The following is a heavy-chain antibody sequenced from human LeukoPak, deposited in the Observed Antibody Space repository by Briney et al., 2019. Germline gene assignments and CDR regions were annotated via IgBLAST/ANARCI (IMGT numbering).Heavy chain of an antibody. V-gene: IGHV1-3*01. J-gene: IGHJ4*02. CDR3: ARTMVRGVGGFDY. D-gene: IGHD3-10*01. CDR2: INAGNGNT. CDR1: GYTFTSYA. Sequence: ASVKVSCKASGYTFTSYAMHWVRQAPGLRLEWMGWINAGNGNTKYSQKFQGRVTITRDTSASTAYMELSSLRSEDTAVYYCARTMVRGVGGFDYWGQGTLVTVSS.